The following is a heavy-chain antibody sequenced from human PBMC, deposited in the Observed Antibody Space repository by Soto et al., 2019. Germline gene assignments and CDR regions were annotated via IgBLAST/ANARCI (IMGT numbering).Heavy chain of an antibody. Sequence: SETLSLTCTVSSGPISTYYWSWIWQPAGKGLEWIGRIYSSGSTLYNPSLKSRVTMSVDTSKNQISLKLSSVTAADTAVYYCAGGAAADYFDYWGQGTLVTVSS. CDR3: AGGAAADYFDY. D-gene: IGHD6-13*01. CDR1: SGPISTYY. J-gene: IGHJ4*02. V-gene: IGHV4-4*07. CDR2: IYSSGST.